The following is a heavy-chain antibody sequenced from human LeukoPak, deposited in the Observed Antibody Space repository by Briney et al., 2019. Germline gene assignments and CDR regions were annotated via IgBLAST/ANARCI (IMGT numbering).Heavy chain of an antibody. D-gene: IGHD3-10*01. CDR3: ARDPNRITMVRGVMRGPY. CDR2: ISCSGSTI. Sequence: PGGSLRLSCAASGFTFSSYGMHRVRQAPGKGLEWVSYISCSGSTIYYADSVKGRFTISRDNAKNSLYLQMNSLRAEDTAVYYCARDPNRITMVRGVMRGPYWGQGTLVTVSS. CDR1: GFTFSSYG. V-gene: IGHV3-48*04. J-gene: IGHJ4*02.